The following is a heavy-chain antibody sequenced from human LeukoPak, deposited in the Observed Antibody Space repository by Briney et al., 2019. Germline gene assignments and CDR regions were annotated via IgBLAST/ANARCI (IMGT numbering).Heavy chain of an antibody. CDR3: ARAPAHYYDSSDHYYVGESYFDS. CDR1: GFTFSSYG. V-gene: IGHV3-30*03. CDR2: ISYDGSNK. Sequence: GGSLRLSCAASGFTFSSYGMHWVRQAPGKGLEWVAVISYDGSNKYYADSVKGRFTISRDNSKNTLYLQMNSLRAEDTAVYYCARAPAHYYDSSDHYYVGESYFDSWGQGTLVTVSS. J-gene: IGHJ4*02. D-gene: IGHD3-22*01.